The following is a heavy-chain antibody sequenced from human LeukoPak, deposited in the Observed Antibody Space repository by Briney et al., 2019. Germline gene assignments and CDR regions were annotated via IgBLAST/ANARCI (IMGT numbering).Heavy chain of an antibody. V-gene: IGHV3-7*01. D-gene: IGHD2-15*01. CDR3: ARAAGGLGYCSGGSCGFFDY. CDR2: IKQDGREK. CDR1: GFTYSRHW. Sequence: GGSLRLFCAGSGFTYSRHWMSWVREAPGKGLEWVANIKQDGREKYYVDSVKGRFTISRDDAKNSLYLQMNSLRAEDTAVYYCARAAGGLGYCSGGSCGFFDYWGQGTLVTVSS. J-gene: IGHJ4*02.